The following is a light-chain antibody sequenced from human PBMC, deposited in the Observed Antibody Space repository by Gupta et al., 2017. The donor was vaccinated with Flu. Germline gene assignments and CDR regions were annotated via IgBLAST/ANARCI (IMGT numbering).Light chain of an antibody. Sequence: QPTLTQPASVSGSPGQSITISCTGTSSDVGGYNYVSWYQQHPGKAPKLMIYEVSNRPSGVSYRFSGSKSVNTASLTISGLQAEDEADYYCSSYTSSSTWVFGGGTKLTVL. CDR3: SSYTSSSTWV. V-gene: IGLV2-14*01. CDR1: SSDVGGYNY. CDR2: EVS. J-gene: IGLJ3*02.